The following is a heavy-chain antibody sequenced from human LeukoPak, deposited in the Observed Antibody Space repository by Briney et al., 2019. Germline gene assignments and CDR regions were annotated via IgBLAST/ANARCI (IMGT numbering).Heavy chain of an antibody. CDR3: ARGGVQQLVPEYFQH. J-gene: IGHJ1*01. V-gene: IGHV3-7*01. CDR2: IKQDGSEK. Sequence: PGGSLRLSCAASGFTFSSYWMSWVRQAPGKGLEWVANIKQDGSEKYYVDSVKGRFTISRDNAKNSLYLQMNSLRAEDTAVYYCARGGVQQLVPEYFQHWGQGTLVTVSS. CDR1: GFTFSSYW. D-gene: IGHD6-13*01.